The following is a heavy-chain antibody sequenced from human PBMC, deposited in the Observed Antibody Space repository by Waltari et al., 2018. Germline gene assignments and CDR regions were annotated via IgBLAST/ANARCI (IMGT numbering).Heavy chain of an antibody. CDR2: ITRSSNYI. V-gene: IGHV3-21*01. CDR3: VRKGYCSSTNCLDAFDI. D-gene: IGHD2-2*01. Sequence: EVQLVESGGGLGKPGGSLRVSCAASGFIFSTYTMNWFPEAPGKGLEWVSSITRSSNYIYYADSVKGRFTISRDNANSSLSLQMDSLRADDTAVYYCVRKGYCSSTNCLDAFDIWGQGTMVTVSS. J-gene: IGHJ3*02. CDR1: GFIFSTYT.